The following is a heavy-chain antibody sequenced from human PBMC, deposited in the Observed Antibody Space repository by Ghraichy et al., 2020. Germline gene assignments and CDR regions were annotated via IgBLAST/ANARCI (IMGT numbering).Heavy chain of an antibody. CDR1: GGSISSYY. CDR2: IYYSGNT. CDR3: ARGYTGSYWYFDL. D-gene: IGHD1-26*01. J-gene: IGHJ2*01. V-gene: IGHV4-59*01. Sequence: SETLSLTCTVSGGSISSYYWCWIRQPPGKGLEWIGYIYYSGNTNYNPSLKSRVTISVDTSKNQFSLKLSSVTAADSAVYYCARGYTGSYWYFDLWGRGTLVTVSS.